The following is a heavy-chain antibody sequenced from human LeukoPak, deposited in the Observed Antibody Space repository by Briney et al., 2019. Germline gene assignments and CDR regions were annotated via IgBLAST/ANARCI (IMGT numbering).Heavy chain of an antibody. D-gene: IGHD3-16*02. Sequence: GSLRLSCAASGFTVSSNYMSWVRQAPGNGLEWVSVIYSGGSTYYADSVKGRFTISRDNSKNTLYLQMNSLRAEDTAVYYCARDRRTGRLGELSLDPCFDYWGQGTLVTVSS. V-gene: IGHV3-53*01. CDR3: ARDRRTGRLGELSLDPCFDY. J-gene: IGHJ4*02. CDR1: GFTVSSNY. CDR2: IYSGGST.